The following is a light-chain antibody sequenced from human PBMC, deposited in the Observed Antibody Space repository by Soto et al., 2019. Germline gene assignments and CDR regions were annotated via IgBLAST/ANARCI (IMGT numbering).Light chain of an antibody. CDR3: CSYAGRYTYV. V-gene: IGLV2-11*01. CDR1: SSDVGGYNY. CDR2: DVS. Sequence: QSVLTQPRSVSGSPGQSVTISRAGTSSDVGGYNYVSWYQQHPGKAPKLMIYDVSKRPSGVPDRFSGSKSGNTASLTISGLQADDEADYYCCSYAGRYTYVFGTGTKVTVL. J-gene: IGLJ1*01.